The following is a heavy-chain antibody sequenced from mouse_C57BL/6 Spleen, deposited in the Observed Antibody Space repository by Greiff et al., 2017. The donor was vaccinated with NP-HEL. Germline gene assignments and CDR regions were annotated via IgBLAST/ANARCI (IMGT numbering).Heavy chain of an antibody. CDR3: ARAPIYYYGSSQYYFDY. Sequence: DVKLVESGGGLVKPGGSLKLSCAASGFTFSSYTMSWVRQTPEKRLEWVATISGGGGNTYYPDSVKGRFTISRDNAKNTLYLQMSSLRSEDTALYYCARAPIYYYGSSQYYFDYWGQGTTLTVSS. J-gene: IGHJ2*01. CDR2: ISGGGGNT. V-gene: IGHV5-9*01. CDR1: GFTFSSYT. D-gene: IGHD1-1*01.